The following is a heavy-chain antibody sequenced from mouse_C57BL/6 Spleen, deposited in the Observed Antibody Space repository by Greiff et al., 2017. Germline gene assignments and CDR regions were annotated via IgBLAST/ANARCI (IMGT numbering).Heavy chain of an antibody. CDR3: ARGIYYGYDVAFDV. Sequence: VMLVESGGGLVKPGGSLKLSCAASGFTFSSYAMSWVRQTPEKRLEWVATISDGGSYTYYPDNVKGRFTISRDNAKNNLYLQMSHLKSEDTAMYYCARGIYYGYDVAFDVWGTGTTVTVSS. V-gene: IGHV5-4*03. CDR2: ISDGGSYT. J-gene: IGHJ1*03. CDR1: GFTFSSYA. D-gene: IGHD2-2*01.